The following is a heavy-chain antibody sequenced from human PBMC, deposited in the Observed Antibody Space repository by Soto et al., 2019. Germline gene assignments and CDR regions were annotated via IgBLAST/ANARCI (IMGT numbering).Heavy chain of an antibody. D-gene: IGHD2-8*01. CDR3: AKPDALDVGVAPNH. CDR1: GFTFSSYA. CDR2: ISGSGGST. Sequence: EVQLLESGGGLVQPGESLRLSCAASGFTFSSYAMSWVRQAPGKGLEWVSGISGSGGSTYYADSVKGRFTISRDNSKNTLYLQMNSLRAEDTAVYYCAKPDALDVGVAPNHWGQGTLVTVSS. V-gene: IGHV3-23*01. J-gene: IGHJ4*02.